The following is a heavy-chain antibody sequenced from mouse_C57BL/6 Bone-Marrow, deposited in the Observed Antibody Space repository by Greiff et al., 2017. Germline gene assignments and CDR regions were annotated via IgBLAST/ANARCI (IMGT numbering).Heavy chain of an antibody. V-gene: IGHV1-69*01. Sequence: QVHVKQSGAELARPGASVKLSCKASGYTFTSYWMHWVKQRPGQGLEWIGEIDPSDSYTNYNQKFKGKSTLTVDKSSSTAYMQLSSLTSEDSAVYYCARGDRYFDVWGTGTTVTVSS. J-gene: IGHJ1*03. CDR2: IDPSDSYT. CDR1: GYTFTSYW. CDR3: ARGDRYFDV.